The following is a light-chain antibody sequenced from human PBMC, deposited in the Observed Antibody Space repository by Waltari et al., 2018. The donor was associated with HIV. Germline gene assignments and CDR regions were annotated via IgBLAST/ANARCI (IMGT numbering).Light chain of an antibody. J-gene: IGLJ2*01. CDR3: AAWDDSLNCPV. Sequence: QSVLTQPPSASGTPGQRVTISCSGSSSNIGSNTVNWYQQLPGTAPKLLIYSNNQRPAGVPDRFSGSKSGTSASLAIGGLQSEDEADYYCAAWDDSLNCPVFGGGTKLTVL. V-gene: IGLV1-44*01. CDR2: SNN. CDR1: SSNIGSNT.